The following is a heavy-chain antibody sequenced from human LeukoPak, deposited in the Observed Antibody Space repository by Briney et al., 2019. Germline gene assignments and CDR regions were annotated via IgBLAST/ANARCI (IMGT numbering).Heavy chain of an antibody. CDR3: ARVYGSGSYYHDNWFDP. CDR2: IYPGDSDT. V-gene: IGHV5-51*01. D-gene: IGHD3-10*01. Sequence: GESLKISCKGSGYIFSEYWLGWVRQMPGKGLEWMGLIYPGDSDTRYSPSFQGQVTISADKSISTAYLQWSSLKASDTAMYYCARVYGSGSYYHDNWFDPWGQGTLVTVSS. CDR1: GYIFSEYW. J-gene: IGHJ5*02.